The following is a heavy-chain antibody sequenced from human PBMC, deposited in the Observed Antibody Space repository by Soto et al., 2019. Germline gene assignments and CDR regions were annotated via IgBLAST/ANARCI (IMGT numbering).Heavy chain of an antibody. J-gene: IGHJ4*02. D-gene: IGHD4-17*01. CDR1: GGSISSSSYY. Sequence: SETLSLTCTVSGGSISSSSYYWGWIRQPPGKGLEWIGSIYYSGSTYYNPSLKSRVTISVDTSKNQFSLKLSSVTAADTAVYYCARHREYGDPFDYWGQGTLVTVSS. V-gene: IGHV4-39*01. CDR3: ARHREYGDPFDY. CDR2: IYYSGST.